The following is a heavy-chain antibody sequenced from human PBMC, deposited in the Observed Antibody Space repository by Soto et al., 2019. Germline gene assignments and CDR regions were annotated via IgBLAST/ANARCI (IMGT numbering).Heavy chain of an antibody. Sequence: PGESLKISCKGSGYSFTSYWIGWVRQMPGKGLEWMGIIYPGDSDTRYSPSFQGQVTISADKSISTAYLQWSSLKASDTAMYYCARHLEYSSSLNYYYYYMDVRGKGTTVTVSS. CDR1: GYSFTSYW. J-gene: IGHJ6*03. D-gene: IGHD6-6*01. CDR2: IYPGDSDT. CDR3: ARHLEYSSSLNYYYYYMDV. V-gene: IGHV5-51*01.